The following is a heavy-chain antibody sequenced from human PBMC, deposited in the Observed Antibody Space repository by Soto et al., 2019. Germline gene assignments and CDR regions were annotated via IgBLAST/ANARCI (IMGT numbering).Heavy chain of an antibody. Sequence: QLQLQESGPGLVKPSETLSLTFTVSGGSISSRGDYWGWIRQPPGKGLEWIGTIYYSGSTYYNPSLKSRVTISVDTSKNHFSLKLSSVPAADTAVYYCATSNWFDPWGQGTLVTVSS. J-gene: IGHJ5*02. CDR2: IYYSGST. V-gene: IGHV4-39*01. CDR3: ATSNWFDP. CDR1: GGSISSRGDY.